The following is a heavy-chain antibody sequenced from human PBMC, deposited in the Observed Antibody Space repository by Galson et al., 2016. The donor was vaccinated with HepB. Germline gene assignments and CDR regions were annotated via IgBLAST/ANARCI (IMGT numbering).Heavy chain of an antibody. Sequence: SETLSLTCTVSGGSISSSTYYWAWIRQPPGKGLEWIGSVYYSGSTFYNPSLKSRVTVSLDTSKNQFSLKLTSVTAADTAVYYCASLRGRQVVLHFDSWGPGTLVAVSS. CDR2: VYYSGST. CDR1: GGSISSSTYY. J-gene: IGHJ4*02. D-gene: IGHD2-15*01. CDR3: ASLRGRQVVLHFDS. V-gene: IGHV4-39*01.